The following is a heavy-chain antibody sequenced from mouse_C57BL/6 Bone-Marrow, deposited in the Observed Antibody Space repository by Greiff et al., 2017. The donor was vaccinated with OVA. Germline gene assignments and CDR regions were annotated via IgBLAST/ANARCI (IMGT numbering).Heavy chain of an antibody. CDR2: IHPNSGST. Sequence: QVQLKESGAELVKPGASVKLSCKASGYTFTSYWMHWVKQRHGQGLEWIGMIHPNSGSTNYNEKFKSKATLTVDNSSSTAYLQLSSLTSEDSAFYYCARWGSNDYWGQGTTLTVSS. CDR3: ARWGSNDY. V-gene: IGHV1-64*01. CDR1: GYTFTSYW. D-gene: IGHD1-1*01. J-gene: IGHJ2*01.